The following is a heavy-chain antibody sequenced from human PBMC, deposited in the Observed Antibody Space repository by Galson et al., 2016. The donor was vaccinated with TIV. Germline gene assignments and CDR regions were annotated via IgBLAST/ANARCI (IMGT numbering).Heavy chain of an antibody. CDR3: ARHREWELGAFDI. CDR2: IYNSGST. V-gene: IGHV4-31*03. D-gene: IGHD1-26*01. Sequence: TLSLTCNVSGGSISSGGYFWSWIRQHPGKGLEWIGNIYNSGSTYYKPSLKSRVTISVDTSKNQFSLKVRSVTAADTAVYSCARHREWELGAFDIWGQGTMVTVSS. J-gene: IGHJ3*02. CDR1: GGSISSGGYF.